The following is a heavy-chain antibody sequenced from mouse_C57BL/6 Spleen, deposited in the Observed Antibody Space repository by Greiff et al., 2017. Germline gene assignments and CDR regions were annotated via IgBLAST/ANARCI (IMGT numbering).Heavy chain of an antibody. D-gene: IGHD1-1*01. CDR2: IYPGSGST. CDR1: GYTFTSYW. J-gene: IGHJ1*03. CDR3: ARYPPYYGSSYWYFDV. Sequence: QVQLKQPGAELVKPGASVKMSCKASGYTFTSYWITWVKQRPGQGLEWIGDIYPGSGSTNYNEKFKSKATLTVDTSSSKAYMQLSSLTSEDSAVYYCARYPPYYGSSYWYFDVWGTGTTVTVSS. V-gene: IGHV1-55*01.